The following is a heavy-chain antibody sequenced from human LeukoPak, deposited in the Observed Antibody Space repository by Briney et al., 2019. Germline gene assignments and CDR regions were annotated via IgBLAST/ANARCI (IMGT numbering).Heavy chain of an antibody. V-gene: IGHV6-1*01. CDR3: ARLVGGSPDS. J-gene: IGHJ4*02. CDR2: TYYRSKWSN. D-gene: IGHD2-15*01. Sequence: SQTLSLTCAISGDSVSSKSAAWNWITQSPSRGLEWLGRTYYRSKWSNDYAVSVKSRITINPDTSKSQFSLQLNSVTPDDTGVYYCARLVGGSPDSWGQGTLVTVSS. CDR1: GDSVSSKSAA.